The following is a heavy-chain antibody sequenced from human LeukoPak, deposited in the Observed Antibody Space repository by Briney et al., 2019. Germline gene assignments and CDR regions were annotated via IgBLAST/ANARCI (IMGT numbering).Heavy chain of an antibody. CDR3: ARENIVATAMDV. V-gene: IGHV3-30*02. CDR2: IRYDGSNK. D-gene: IGHD5-12*01. CDR1: GFTFSSYG. J-gene: IGHJ6*04. Sequence: GGSLRLSCAASGFTFSSYGMHWVRQAPGKGLEWVAFIRYDGSNKYYADSVKGRLTISRENAKNTLYLQMNSLRAGDTAVYYCARENIVATAMDVWGKGTTVTVSS.